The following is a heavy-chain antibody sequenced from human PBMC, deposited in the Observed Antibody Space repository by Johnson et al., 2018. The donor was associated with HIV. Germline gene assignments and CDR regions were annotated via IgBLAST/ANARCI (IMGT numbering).Heavy chain of an antibody. D-gene: IGHD6-19*01. J-gene: IGHJ3*02. CDR1: GFTFSDYY. V-gene: IGHV3-11*04. CDR3: AGDSGGMYSSGWYGLGAFDI. Sequence: VQLVESGGGLVKPGGSLRLSCAASGFTFSDYYMSWIRQAPGKGLEWVSYISSSGSTIYYADSVKGRFTISRDTAKNSLYLQMNSLRAEDTAVYYCAGDSGGMYSSGWYGLGAFDIWGQGTMVTVSS. CDR2: ISSSGSTI.